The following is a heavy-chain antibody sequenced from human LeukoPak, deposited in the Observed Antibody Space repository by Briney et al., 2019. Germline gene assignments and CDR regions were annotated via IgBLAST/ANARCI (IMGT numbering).Heavy chain of an antibody. Sequence: TGEALRLSCVVSGLPFREYGMYWVRQAPGKGVEGVGLLWYDGSNKYYADSVKGRFTISRDNPKNTLYLQMNSLRAEDTAVYYCASWRGSGNYGVYFDYWGQGILVTVSS. V-gene: IGHV3-33*07. CDR3: ASWRGSGNYGVYFDY. D-gene: IGHD3-10*01. CDR1: GLPFREYG. J-gene: IGHJ4*02. CDR2: LWYDGSNK.